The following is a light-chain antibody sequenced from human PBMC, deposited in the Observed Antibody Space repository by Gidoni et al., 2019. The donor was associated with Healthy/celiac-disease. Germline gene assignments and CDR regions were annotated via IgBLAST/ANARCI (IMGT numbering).Light chain of an antibody. J-gene: IGKJ4*01. CDR3: QQYYSTPLT. CDR1: QSVLYSSNNKNY. CDR2: WAS. V-gene: IGKV4-1*01. Sequence: DIVMTQSPDSLAVSLGERATINCKSSQSVLYSSNNKNYLAWYQQKPGQPPKPLIYWASTRESGVPERFRGSGSGTDFTLTISSLQAEDVAVYYCQQYYSTPLTFGGGTKVEIK.